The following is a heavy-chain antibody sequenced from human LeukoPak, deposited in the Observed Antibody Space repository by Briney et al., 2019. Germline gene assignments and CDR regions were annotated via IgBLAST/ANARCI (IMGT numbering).Heavy chain of an antibody. CDR3: AKDSLYGVDLPSEYFQH. V-gene: IGHV3-23*01. CDR1: GFTFSRYA. D-gene: IGHD4-17*01. J-gene: IGHJ1*01. CDR2: ISGSANST. Sequence: GGSLRLSCVASGFTFSRYAMSWVRQAPGKGLEWVSAISGSANSTYYAASVKGRFTISRDNSKNTLYLQMNSLRAEDTAVYYCAKDSLYGVDLPSEYFQHWGQGTLVTVSS.